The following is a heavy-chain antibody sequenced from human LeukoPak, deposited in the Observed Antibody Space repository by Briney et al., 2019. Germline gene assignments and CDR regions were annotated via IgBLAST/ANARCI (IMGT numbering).Heavy chain of an antibody. CDR1: GYTFTSYY. CDR2: ISVYNGNT. Sequence: AASVKVSCKASGYTFTSYYMHWVRQAPGQGLEWMGWISVYNGNTNYAQKLQGRVTMTTDTSTSTAYMELRSLRSDDTAVYYCARFGLGKHIEVAGIPFDIWGQGTMVTVSS. CDR3: ARFGLGKHIEVAGIPFDI. J-gene: IGHJ3*02. D-gene: IGHD6-19*01. V-gene: IGHV1-18*04.